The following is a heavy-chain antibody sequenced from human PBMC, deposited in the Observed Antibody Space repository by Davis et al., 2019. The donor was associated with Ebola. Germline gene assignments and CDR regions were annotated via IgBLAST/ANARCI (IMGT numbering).Heavy chain of an antibody. V-gene: IGHV4-34*01. CDR1: GGSFSGYY. J-gene: IGHJ4*02. Sequence: MPGGSLRLSCAVYGGSFSGYYWSWIRQPPGKGLEWIGEINHSGTTNYNPSLKSRVTISVGTSKNQFSLKLSSVTAADTAVYYCARGPQLERYDYWGQGTLVTVSS. CDR2: INHSGTT. D-gene: IGHD1-1*01. CDR3: ARGPQLERYDY.